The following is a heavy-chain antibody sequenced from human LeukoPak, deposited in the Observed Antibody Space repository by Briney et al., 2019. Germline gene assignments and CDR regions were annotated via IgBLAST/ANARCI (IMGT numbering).Heavy chain of an antibody. D-gene: IGHD6-19*01. CDR1: GFTFSSYA. CDR2: ISGSGGST. V-gene: IGHV3-23*01. CDR3: ARVRGKAVAGTGYFDY. Sequence: GGSLRLSCAASGFTFSSYAMSWVRQAPGKGLEWVSAISGSGGSTYYADSVKGRFTISRDNSKNTLYLQMNSLRAEDTAVYYCARVRGKAVAGTGYFDYWGQGTLVTVSS. J-gene: IGHJ4*02.